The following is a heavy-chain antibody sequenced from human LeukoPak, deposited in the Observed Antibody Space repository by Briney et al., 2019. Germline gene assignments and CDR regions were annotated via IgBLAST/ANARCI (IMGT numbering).Heavy chain of an antibody. CDR2: IYSGGST. CDR3: ARARWGYSGYDAEYYFDY. D-gene: IGHD5-12*01. Sequence: GGSLRLSCAASGITVSSNYMSWVRQAPGKGLEWVSVIYSGGSTYYADSVKGRFTISRDNSKNTLYLQMNSLRAEDTAVYYCARARWGYSGYDAEYYFDYWGQGTLVTVSS. V-gene: IGHV3-53*01. J-gene: IGHJ4*02. CDR1: GITVSSNY.